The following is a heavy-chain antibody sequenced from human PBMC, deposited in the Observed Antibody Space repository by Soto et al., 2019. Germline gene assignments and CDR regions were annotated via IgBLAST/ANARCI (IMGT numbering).Heavy chain of an antibody. J-gene: IGHJ4*02. V-gene: IGHV2-26*01. CDR2: IFANDEK. CDR1: GFSLSNARMG. CDR3: ARMSPRDFWIGYSVRHFDS. Sequence: QVTLKESGPVLVKPTEPLTLTCTVSGFSLSNARMGVSWIRQPPGKALEWLAHIFANDEKSYSTSLKSRLTISTDTSKSQVVLNMTNMDPVDTATCYCARMSPRDFWIGYSVRHFDSWGQGTLVTVSS. D-gene: IGHD3-3*01.